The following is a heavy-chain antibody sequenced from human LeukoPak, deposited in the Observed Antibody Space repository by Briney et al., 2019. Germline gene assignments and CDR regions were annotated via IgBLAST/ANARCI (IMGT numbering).Heavy chain of an antibody. CDR2: MNPNSGNT. CDR3: GLRSIATTGKKGLDY. CDR1: GYTFTSYD. V-gene: IGHV1-8*01. J-gene: IGHJ4*02. Sequence: ASVKVSCQASGYTFTSYDINWVRQATGQGLEWMGWMNPNSGNTGYAQKFQGRVTMTRNTSISTAYMELSSLRSEDTAVYYCGLRSIATTGKKGLDYWGQGTLVIVSS. D-gene: IGHD1-1*01.